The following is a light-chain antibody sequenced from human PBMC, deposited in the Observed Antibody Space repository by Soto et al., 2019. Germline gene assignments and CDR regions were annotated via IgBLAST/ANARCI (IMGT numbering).Light chain of an antibody. J-gene: IGKJ5*01. V-gene: IGKV3-15*01. CDR2: GAS. CDR1: QSVSSY. Sequence: EIVMTQSPATLSVSPGERATLSCRASQSVSSYLAWYQQKPGQAHRLLIYGASTRATGIPARFSGSGSGTETTLTISSLQSEDFEVYYCQQYNNWPPPITFGQGTQLEIK. CDR3: QQYNNWPPPIT.